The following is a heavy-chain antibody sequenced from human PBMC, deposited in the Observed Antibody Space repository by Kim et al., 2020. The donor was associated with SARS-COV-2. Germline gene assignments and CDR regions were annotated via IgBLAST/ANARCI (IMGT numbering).Heavy chain of an antibody. Sequence: SVKGRFTSSRDDSESTAYLQMNSLKAEDTAVYYCTRVPGTSIALWDAFDVWGQGTMVTVSS. D-gene: IGHD1-1*01. J-gene: IGHJ3*01. V-gene: IGHV3-73*01. CDR3: TRVPGTSIALWDAFDV.